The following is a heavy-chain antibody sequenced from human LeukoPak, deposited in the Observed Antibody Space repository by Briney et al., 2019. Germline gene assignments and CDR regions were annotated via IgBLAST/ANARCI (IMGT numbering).Heavy chain of an antibody. D-gene: IGHD2-2*01. Sequence: GASVKVSCKASGYTFITYYLHWVRQAPGQGREWMGVINPSGGGTTYAQNFQGRVTMTRDTSTNTVKMEFNSLRSDDTAVYYCARVRRHCSTPSGVTFDYWGQGTLVSVSS. J-gene: IGHJ4*02. V-gene: IGHV1-46*01. CDR3: ARVRRHCSTPSGVTFDY. CDR2: INPSGGGT. CDR1: GYTFITYY.